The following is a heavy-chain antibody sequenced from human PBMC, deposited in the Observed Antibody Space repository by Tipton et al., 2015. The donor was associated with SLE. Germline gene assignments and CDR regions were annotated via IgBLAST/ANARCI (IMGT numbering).Heavy chain of an antibody. CDR1: GGSISRYY. V-gene: IGHV4-4*07. D-gene: IGHD6-19*01. CDR3: ARGLGSGWYDEYFQH. Sequence: TLSLTCTVSGGSISRYYWSWIRQPAGKGLEWIGRIYTRGSTNYNPSLKSRVTMSVDTSKNQFSLKLSSVTAADTAVYYCARGLGSGWYDEYFQHWGQGTLVTVSS. CDR2: IYTRGST. J-gene: IGHJ1*01.